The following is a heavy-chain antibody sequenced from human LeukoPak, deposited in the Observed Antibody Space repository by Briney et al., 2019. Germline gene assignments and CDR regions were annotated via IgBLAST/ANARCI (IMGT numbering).Heavy chain of an antibody. CDR3: ARTAGQYSDDYFDY. Sequence: SVKVSCKASGYTFTSYAISWVRQAPGQGLEWMGRIIPILGIANYAQKFQGRVTITADKSTSTAYMELSSLRSEDTAVYYCARTAGQYSDDYFDYWGQGTLVTVSS. CDR2: IIPILGIA. J-gene: IGHJ4*02. V-gene: IGHV1-69*04. CDR1: GYTFTSYA. D-gene: IGHD2-15*01.